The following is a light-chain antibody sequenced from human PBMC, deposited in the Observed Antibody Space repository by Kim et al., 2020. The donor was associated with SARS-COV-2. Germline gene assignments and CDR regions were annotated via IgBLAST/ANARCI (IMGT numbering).Light chain of an antibody. Sequence: RVTISCTGSSSNIGAGYDVHWYQQLPGTAPKLVIYDNSNRPSGVPDRFSGSKSGTSASLAITGLQAEDEADYYCQSYDSSLSGSVFGGGTQLTVL. CDR1: SSNIGAGYD. J-gene: IGLJ3*02. CDR3: QSYDSSLSGSV. V-gene: IGLV1-40*01. CDR2: DNS.